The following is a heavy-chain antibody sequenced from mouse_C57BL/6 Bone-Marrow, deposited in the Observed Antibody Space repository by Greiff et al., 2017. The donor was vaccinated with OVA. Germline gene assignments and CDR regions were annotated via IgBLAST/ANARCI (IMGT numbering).Heavy chain of an antibody. J-gene: IGHJ3*01. Sequence: QVQLQQSGPGLVQPSQSLSITCTVSGFSLTSYGVHWVRQPPGKGLEWLGVIWSGGSTDYNAAFISRLSISKDNSKSQVFFKMNSLQAYDTAIYYCATYGYDPFAYWGQGTLVTVSA. CDR3: ATYGYDPFAY. V-gene: IGHV2-4*01. D-gene: IGHD2-2*01. CDR1: GFSLTSYG. CDR2: IWSGGST.